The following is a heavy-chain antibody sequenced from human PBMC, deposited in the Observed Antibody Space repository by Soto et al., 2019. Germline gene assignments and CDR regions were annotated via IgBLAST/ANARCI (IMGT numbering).Heavy chain of an antibody. CDR3: ARELGFGEFYGMDV. CDR1: GGSISTHTW. V-gene: IGHV4-4*02. J-gene: IGHJ6*02. D-gene: IGHD3-10*01. Sequence: SETLSLTCAVAGGSISTHTWWRWVRQPPGKGLEWIGEIYHSGSTNYNPSLKSRVTISVDKSKNQFSLTLSSVTAADTAVYYCARELGFGEFYGMDVWGQGTTVTVSS. CDR2: IYHSGST.